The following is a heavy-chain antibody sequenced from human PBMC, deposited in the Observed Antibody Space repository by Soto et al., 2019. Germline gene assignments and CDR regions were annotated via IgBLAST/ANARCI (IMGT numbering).Heavy chain of an antibody. V-gene: IGHV4-59*08. D-gene: IGHD4-17*01. CDR1: GGSISSYY. J-gene: IGHJ3*02. Sequence: SETLSLTCTVSGGSISSYYWSWIRQPPGKGLEWIGYIYYSENTNSNPSLKSRVAISRDTSKNQFSLKLSSVTAADTAVYYCARHFDYPAAFDIWGQGTMVTVSS. CDR3: ARHFDYPAAFDI. CDR2: IYYSENT.